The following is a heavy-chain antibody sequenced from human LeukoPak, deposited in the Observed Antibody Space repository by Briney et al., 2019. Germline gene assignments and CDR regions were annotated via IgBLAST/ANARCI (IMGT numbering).Heavy chain of an antibody. CDR3: ARSLYCSDGSCRGDV. D-gene: IGHD2-15*01. V-gene: IGHV1-18*01. CDR2: ISAYNGNT. CDR1: GYTFNSYN. Sequence: GASVKVSCKASGYTFNSYNINWVRQAPGQGLEWMGWISAYNGNTKYADNFQGRVTMTTDTSTSTGYMELRSLRSGDTALYYCARSLYCSDGSCRGDVWGQGTTVTVSS. J-gene: IGHJ6*02.